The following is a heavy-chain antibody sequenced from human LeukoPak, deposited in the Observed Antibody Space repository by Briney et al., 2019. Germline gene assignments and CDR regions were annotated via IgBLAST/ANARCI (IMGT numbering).Heavy chain of an antibody. Sequence: GASVKVSCKASGYTFTGYYMHWVRQAPGQGLEWIGWINPNSGGTNYAQKFQGRVTMTRDTSISTAYMELSRLRSGDTAVYYCARMVDWVAFDIWGQGTMVTVSS. CDR2: INPNSGGT. V-gene: IGHV1-2*02. J-gene: IGHJ3*02. CDR3: ARMVDWVAFDI. CDR1: GYTFTGYY. D-gene: IGHD2-15*01.